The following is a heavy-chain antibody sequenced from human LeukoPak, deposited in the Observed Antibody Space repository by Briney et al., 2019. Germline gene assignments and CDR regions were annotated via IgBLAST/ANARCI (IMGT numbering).Heavy chain of an antibody. V-gene: IGHV3-21*01. CDR2: ITSRGNYK. D-gene: IGHD3-22*01. CDR3: ARGARPYYDNSDYFDY. CDR1: GFSFSSYS. J-gene: IGHJ4*02. Sequence: GGSLRLSCAVSGFSFSSYSMNWVRQAPGKGLEWLSSITSRGNYKHSGDSVRGRITISRDNAKNSLFLQLSSLRTDDTAVYYCARGARPYYDNSDYFDYWGQGILVTVSS.